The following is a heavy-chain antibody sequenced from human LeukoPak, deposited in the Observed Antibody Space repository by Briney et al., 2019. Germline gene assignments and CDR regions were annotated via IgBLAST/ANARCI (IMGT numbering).Heavy chain of an antibody. Sequence: PSETLSLTCTVSGGSISSSNYYWGWLRQPPGKGLEWIRSIYYSGSTYYNPSLKSRVTISVDTSKNQFSLKLSSVTAADTAVYYCARDSCSSTSCRKKFDYWGQGTLVTVSS. CDR1: GGSISSSNYY. J-gene: IGHJ4*02. D-gene: IGHD2-2*01. V-gene: IGHV4-39*07. CDR2: IYYSGST. CDR3: ARDSCSSTSCRKKFDY.